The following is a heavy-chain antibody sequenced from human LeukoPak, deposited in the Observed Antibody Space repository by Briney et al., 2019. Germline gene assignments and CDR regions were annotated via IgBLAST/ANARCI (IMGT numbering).Heavy chain of an antibody. J-gene: IGHJ4*02. CDR3: ARKPIAAAGITLDY. D-gene: IGHD6-13*01. CDR1: GFTFSSYS. CDR2: ISSSSSTI. Sequence: PGGSLRLSCSASGFTFSSYSMNWLRQAPGKGLDWVSYISSSSSTIYHADSVKGPITIYRDNAKNSLYLQMNSLGAEDTDVYYCARKPIAAAGITLDYWGQGTLVTVSS. V-gene: IGHV3-48*04.